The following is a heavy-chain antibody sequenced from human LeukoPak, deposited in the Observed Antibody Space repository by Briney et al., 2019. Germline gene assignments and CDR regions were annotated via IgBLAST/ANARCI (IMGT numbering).Heavy chain of an antibody. Sequence: GGSLRLSCAASGFTFSSYGMHRVRQAPGKGLEWVAFIRYDGSNKYYADSVKGRFTISRDNSKNTLYLQMNSLRAEDTAVYYCAKSAEGYCSSTSCSSLDYWGQGTLVTVSS. CDR3: AKSAEGYCSSTSCSSLDY. D-gene: IGHD2-2*01. CDR2: IRYDGSNK. V-gene: IGHV3-30*02. CDR1: GFTFSSYG. J-gene: IGHJ4*02.